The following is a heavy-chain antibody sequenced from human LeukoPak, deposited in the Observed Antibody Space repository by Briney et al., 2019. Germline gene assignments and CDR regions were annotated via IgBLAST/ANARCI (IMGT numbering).Heavy chain of an antibody. Sequence: SETLSLTCTVSGGSISSYYWSWIRQPPGKGLEWIGCISYSGSTKYNPSLKSRVTISVDTSKNQFSLRLSSVTAADTAIYYCASVSYDTSLQHWGQGTLVTVSS. CDR2: ISYSGST. CDR3: ASVSYDTSLQH. CDR1: GGSISSYY. D-gene: IGHD3-22*01. J-gene: IGHJ1*01. V-gene: IGHV4-59*12.